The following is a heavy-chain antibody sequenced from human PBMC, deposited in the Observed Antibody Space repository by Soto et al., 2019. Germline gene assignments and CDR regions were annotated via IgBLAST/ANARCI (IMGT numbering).Heavy chain of an antibody. V-gene: IGHV1-8*01. CDR1: GYTFTSYD. CDR3: ARGAHITIFGVVIISFWFDP. J-gene: IGHJ5*02. D-gene: IGHD3-3*01. Sequence: ASVKVSCKDSGYTFTSYDINWVRQATGQGLERMGWMNPNSGNTGYAQKFRGRVTMTRNTSISTAYMELSSLRSEDTAVYYCARGAHITIFGVVIISFWFDPWGQGTLVTVSS. CDR2: MNPNSGNT.